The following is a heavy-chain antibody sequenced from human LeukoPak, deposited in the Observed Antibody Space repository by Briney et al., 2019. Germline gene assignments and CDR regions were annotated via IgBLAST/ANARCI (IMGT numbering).Heavy chain of an antibody. V-gene: IGHV1-2*06. J-gene: IGHJ4*02. D-gene: IGHD3-10*01. CDR1: GYTFTGYY. CDR3: VRDHYGYSSGSGFDC. CDR2: INPNSGGT. Sequence: ASVKVSCKASGYTFTGYYMHWVRQAPGQGREWMGRINPNSGGTNYAQRFQGRVTMTRDTSISTAYMELSRLRSDDTAVYYSVRDHYGYSSGSGFDCWGQGILVTVSS.